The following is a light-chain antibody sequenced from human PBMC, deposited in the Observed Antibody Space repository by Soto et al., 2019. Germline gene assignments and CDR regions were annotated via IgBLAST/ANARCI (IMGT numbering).Light chain of an antibody. J-gene: IGKJ5*01. CDR1: QSIASW. CDR2: DAS. V-gene: IGKV1-5*01. Sequence: DIQMTQSPSTLSASVGDRVTITCRASQSIASWLAWYQQKPGKAPELLIYDASSLKSGVPSRFSGSGSGTEFTLTIDSLQPEDFATYYCQQSYTTPRITFGQGTRLEIK. CDR3: QQSYTTPRIT.